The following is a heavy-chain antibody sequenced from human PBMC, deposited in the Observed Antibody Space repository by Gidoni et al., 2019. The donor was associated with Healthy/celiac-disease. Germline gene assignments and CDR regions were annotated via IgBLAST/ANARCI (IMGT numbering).Heavy chain of an antibody. CDR3: TTHHSLYYYYYGMDV. CDR1: GVTCSKAW. CDR2: IKSKTDGATT. J-gene: IGHJ6*02. Sequence: EVQMVESGGGLVKPGGSRRLSGAASGVTCSKAWMNWVRQAPGKGLEWVVRIKSKTDGATTAYAAPLKGRFTISSDDSKNTLYLQMNSLNTEYTAVYYCTTHHSLYYYYYGMDVWGQGTTVTVSS. D-gene: IGHD5-18*01. V-gene: IGHV3-15*07.